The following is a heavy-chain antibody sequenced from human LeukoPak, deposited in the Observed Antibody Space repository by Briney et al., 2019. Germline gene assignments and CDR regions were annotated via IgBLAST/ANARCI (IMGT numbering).Heavy chain of an antibody. CDR1: GFTFGGYA. CDR3: ARRPRDSSGYYLGAFHD. V-gene: IGHV3-23*01. CDR2: IGASGADT. D-gene: IGHD3-22*01. J-gene: IGHJ3*01. Sequence: PGGSLRLSCAASGFTFGGYAMTWVRQAPGKGLDWVSVIGASGADTYYADSVKGRFTVSRDNAKNTLYLHMSSLRAEDTAVYFCARRPRDSSGYYLGAFHDWGQGTTVTVSS.